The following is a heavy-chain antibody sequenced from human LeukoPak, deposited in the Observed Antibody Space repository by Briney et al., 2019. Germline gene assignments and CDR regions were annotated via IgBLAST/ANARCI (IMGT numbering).Heavy chain of an antibody. CDR2: INHSGST. D-gene: IGHD2-15*01. V-gene: IGHV4-34*01. CDR3: AGGPRYCSGGSCYYYYYYYYMDV. Sequence: PSETLSLTCAVYGGSFSGYYWSWIRQPPGKGLEWIGEINHSGSTNYNPSLKSRVTISVDTSKNQFSLKLSSVTAADTAVYYCAGGPRYCSGGSCYYYYYYYYMDVWGKGTTVTVSS. CDR1: GGSFSGYY. J-gene: IGHJ6*03.